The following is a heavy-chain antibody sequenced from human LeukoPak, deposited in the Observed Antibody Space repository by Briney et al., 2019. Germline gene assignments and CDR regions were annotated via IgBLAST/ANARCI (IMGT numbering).Heavy chain of an antibody. CDR2: ISAYNGNT. J-gene: IGHJ6*02. Sequence: ASVTVSCKASGYTFTSYGISWVRQAPGRGLEWMGWISAYNGNTNYAQKLQGRVTMTTDTSTSTAYMELRSLRSDDTAVYYCARDGDYYDSSGYYYYYGMDVWGQGTTVTVSS. CDR1: GYTFTSYG. CDR3: ARDGDYYDSSGYYYYYGMDV. V-gene: IGHV1-18*01. D-gene: IGHD3-22*01.